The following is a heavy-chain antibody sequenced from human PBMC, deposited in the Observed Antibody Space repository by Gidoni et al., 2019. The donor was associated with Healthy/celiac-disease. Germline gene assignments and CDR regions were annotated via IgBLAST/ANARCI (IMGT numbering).Heavy chain of an antibody. CDR2: ISGSGGST. CDR1: GFTCSSNA. V-gene: IGHV3-23*01. Sequence: VQLLESGGGLVQPGGSLSLSCAASGFTCSSNAMNWVRQAPGKGLEWVSNISGSGGSTYYADSVKGRFTISRDNLKNTLYLQMNSLRAEDTAAYYCAKEVYSSGWYDYWGQGTLVTVSS. J-gene: IGHJ4*02. CDR3: AKEVYSSGWYDY. D-gene: IGHD6-19*01.